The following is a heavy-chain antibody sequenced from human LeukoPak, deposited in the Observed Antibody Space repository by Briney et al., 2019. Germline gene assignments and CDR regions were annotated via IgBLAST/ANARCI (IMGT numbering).Heavy chain of an antibody. CDR2: MYRSGST. D-gene: IGHD6-19*01. CDR3: ARDKKISSGYDY. V-gene: IGHV4-38-2*02. J-gene: IGHJ4*02. CDR1: GFSISSGYY. Sequence: PSETLSLTCAVSGFSISSGYYWGWIRQPPGKGLEWIGSMYRSGSTSYNPSLKSRVTISLETSKNQVSLKLTSVTAADTAVYYCARDKKISSGYDYWGQGTLVTVSS.